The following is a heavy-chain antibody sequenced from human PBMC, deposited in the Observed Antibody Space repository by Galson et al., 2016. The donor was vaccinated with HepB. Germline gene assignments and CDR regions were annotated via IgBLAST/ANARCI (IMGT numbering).Heavy chain of an antibody. CDR3: ARTLEVGTSWGTIDN. Sequence: PALVKPTQTLTLTCIFSGFSLTTSGMCVSWIRQPPGKALEWLALIDWDGDKYYSTSLKTRLTISKDTSKNQVVLIMTNMDPVDTGTFYCARTLEVGTSWGTIDNWGQGILVTVSS. CDR2: IDWDGDK. CDR1: GFSLTTSGMC. J-gene: IGHJ4*02. D-gene: IGHD1-26*01. V-gene: IGHV2-70*01.